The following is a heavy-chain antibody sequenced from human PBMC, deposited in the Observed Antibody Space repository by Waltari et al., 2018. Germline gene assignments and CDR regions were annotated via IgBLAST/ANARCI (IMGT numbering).Heavy chain of an antibody. CDR1: GYTFTSYY. CDR3: ARDSGGGRVDY. J-gene: IGHJ4*02. CDR2: INPSGGST. V-gene: IGHV1-46*01. D-gene: IGHD3-10*01. Sequence: QVQLVQSGAEVKKPGASVKVSCKAAGYTFTSYYMHWVRQAPGQGLEWMGIINPSGGSTSYAQKFRGRVTMTRDTSTSTVYMELTSLRSEDTAVYYCARDSGGGRVDYWGQGTLVTFSS.